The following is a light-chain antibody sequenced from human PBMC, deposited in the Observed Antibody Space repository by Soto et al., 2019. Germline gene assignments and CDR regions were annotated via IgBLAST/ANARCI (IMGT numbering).Light chain of an antibody. Sequence: EIVLTQSPATLSLSPGERATLSCRASQSVSSYLAWYQQKPCQAPRLLIYDASNRATGIPARFSGSGSGTDFTLTISSLAPEDFAVYYCQQRSNWPPYTVGEGTRLEIK. CDR3: QQRSNWPPYT. CDR2: DAS. CDR1: QSVSSY. J-gene: IGKJ2*01. V-gene: IGKV3-11*01.